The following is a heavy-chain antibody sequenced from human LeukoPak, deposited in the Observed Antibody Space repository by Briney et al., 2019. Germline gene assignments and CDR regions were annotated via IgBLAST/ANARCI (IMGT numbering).Heavy chain of an antibody. CDR1: GGSISSGSYY. V-gene: IGHV4-61*02. J-gene: IGHJ4*02. Sequence: PSETLSLTCTVSGGSISSGSYYWSWIRQPAGKGLEWIGRIYSSGSTTYNPSLNSRVTMSFDTSKNQVSLKLASVTAADTAVYYCVRKRRVVGVVASALYYFDFWGQGRLVIVSP. CDR3: VRKRRVVGVVASALYYFDF. D-gene: IGHD2-15*01. CDR2: IYSSGST.